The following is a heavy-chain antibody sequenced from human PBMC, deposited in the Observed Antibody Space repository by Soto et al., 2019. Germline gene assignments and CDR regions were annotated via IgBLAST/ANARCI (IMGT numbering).Heavy chain of an antibody. CDR3: AKAGATVTTHF. CDR2: ISYDGSSK. Sequence: VQLVESGGGIVQPGRSLRLSCAASGFTFNYYGMHWVRQAPGKGLEWVAFISYDGSSKYYADSVKGRFTISRDNSKNTLYLQMDSLRAGDTAVYYCAKAGATVTTHFWGQGTLVTVSS. D-gene: IGHD4-17*01. J-gene: IGHJ4*02. CDR1: GFTFNYYG. V-gene: IGHV3-30*18.